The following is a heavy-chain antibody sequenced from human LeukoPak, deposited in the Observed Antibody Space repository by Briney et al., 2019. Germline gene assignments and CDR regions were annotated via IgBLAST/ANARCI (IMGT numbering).Heavy chain of an antibody. CDR2: ISSSGSTI. J-gene: IGHJ4*02. V-gene: IGHV3-11*04. CDR3: ATWGYCSSTSCYSGPFDY. D-gene: IGHD2-2*01. Sequence: GGSLRLSCAASGFTFSDYYMSWIRQAPGKGLEWVSYISSSGSTIYYADSVKGRFTISRDNAKNSLYLQMNSLRAEDKAVYFCATWGYCSSTSCYSGPFDYWGQGTLVTVSS. CDR1: GFTFSDYY.